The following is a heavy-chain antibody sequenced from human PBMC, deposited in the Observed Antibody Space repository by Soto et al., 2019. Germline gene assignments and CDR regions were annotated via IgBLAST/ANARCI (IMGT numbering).Heavy chain of an antibody. D-gene: IGHD6-25*01. Sequence: EVQLVESGGGLVQPGGSLRLSCAASGFTFSSYDMHWVRQATGKGLEWVSAMGTAGDTYYPGSVKGRFTISRENAKNSLYLQMNSLRAEDTAVYYCSTLGYRDAFDIWGQGTMVTVSS. CDR3: STLGYRDAFDI. J-gene: IGHJ3*02. CDR2: MGTAGDT. V-gene: IGHV3-13*01. CDR1: GFTFSSYD.